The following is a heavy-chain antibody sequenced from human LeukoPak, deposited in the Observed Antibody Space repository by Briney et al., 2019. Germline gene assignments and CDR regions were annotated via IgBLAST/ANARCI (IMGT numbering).Heavy chain of an antibody. J-gene: IGHJ3*01. CDR2: IYSGGST. V-gene: IGHV3-53*05. Sequence: GGSLRLSCAASAFTVSSNYMSWVRQAPGKGLEWVSVIYSGGSTYYADSVKGRFTISRDNSKNSLYLQMHSLRPEDSVLYYCAKSRGRWLHSIDAFDFWGQGTMVAVSS. CDR1: AFTVSSNY. D-gene: IGHD5-24*01. CDR3: AKSRGRWLHSIDAFDF.